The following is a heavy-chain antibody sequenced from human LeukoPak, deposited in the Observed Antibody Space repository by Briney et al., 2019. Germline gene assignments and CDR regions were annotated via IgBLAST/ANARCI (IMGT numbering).Heavy chain of an antibody. CDR2: TYYRSKWYN. V-gene: IGHV6-1*01. D-gene: IGHD2-21*02. CDR1: GDSVSRNSAV. J-gene: IGHJ4*02. CDR3: ARSDKTSDFDY. Sequence: SQTLSLTCAISGDSVSRNSAVWNWIRQSPSRGLEWLGRTYYRSKWYNHYAVSVKSRITINTDTSKNQFSLQLNSVTPEDTAVYFCARSDKTSDFDYWGQGTLVTVSS.